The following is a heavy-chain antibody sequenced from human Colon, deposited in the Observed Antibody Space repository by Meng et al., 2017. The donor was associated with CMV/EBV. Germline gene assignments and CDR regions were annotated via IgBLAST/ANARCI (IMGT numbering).Heavy chain of an antibody. D-gene: IGHD5-24*01. CDR2: INPNMGGP. CDR3: ARAGDDYFDL. Sequence: KVSCKTSGYTLTAYKIHRVRQAPGQGLEWMGWINPNMGGPTYAQKFKDRVTVTKDTSISTVYMEVNSLTSDDTAVYYCARAGDDYFDLWGQGTLVTVSS. J-gene: IGHJ4*02. CDR1: GYTLTAYK. V-gene: IGHV1-2*02.